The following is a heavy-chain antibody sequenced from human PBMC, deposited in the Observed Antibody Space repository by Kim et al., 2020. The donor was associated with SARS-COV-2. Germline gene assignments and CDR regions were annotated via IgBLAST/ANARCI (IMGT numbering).Heavy chain of an antibody. D-gene: IGHD6-19*01. V-gene: IGHV4-34*01. J-gene: IGHJ4*02. Sequence: SETLSLTCAVYGGSFSGYYWSWIRQPPGKGLEWIGEINHSGSTNYNPSLKSRVTISVDTSKNQFSLKLSSVTAADTAVYYCARGGRGWSSGWFDYWGQGTLVTVSS. CDR2: INHSGST. CDR3: ARGGRGWSSGWFDY. CDR1: GGSFSGYY.